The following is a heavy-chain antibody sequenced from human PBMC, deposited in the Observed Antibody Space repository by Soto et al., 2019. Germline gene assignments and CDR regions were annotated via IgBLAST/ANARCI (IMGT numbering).Heavy chain of an antibody. D-gene: IGHD6-19*01. CDR2: INTDGSFR. CDR1: GFTFSNHW. CDR3: VRGTSAWSGKDY. Sequence: GGSLRLSCTASGFTFSNHWMHWVRQGPGQGLVWVSRINTDGSFRDYADSVRGRFTISRDNAKNTLILQMNSLRAEDTAVYYCVRGTSAWSGKDYWGQGTLVTVSS. J-gene: IGHJ4*02. V-gene: IGHV3-74*01.